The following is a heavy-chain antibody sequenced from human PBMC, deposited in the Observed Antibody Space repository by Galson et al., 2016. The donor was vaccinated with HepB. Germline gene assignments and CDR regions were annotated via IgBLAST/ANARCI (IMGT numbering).Heavy chain of an antibody. V-gene: IGHV3-23*01. CDR2: ISGTGDST. CDR1: GFTFTSYV. J-gene: IGHJ4*02. D-gene: IGHD6-13*01. CDR3: ARTTSSSWYRKWYYFDY. Sequence: SLRLSCAASGFTFTSYVLSWVRQAPGKGLQWVSSISGTGDSTFYADSVKGRFTISRDKSKNTLYLQMNSLRAEDTAVYYCARTTSSSWYRKWYYFDYWGQGTLVTVSS.